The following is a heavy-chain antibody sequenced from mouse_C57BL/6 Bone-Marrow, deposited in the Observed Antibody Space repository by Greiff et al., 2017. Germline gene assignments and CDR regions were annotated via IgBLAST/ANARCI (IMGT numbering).Heavy chain of an antibody. CDR3: ARSGFYYGSSFSY. J-gene: IGHJ3*01. D-gene: IGHD1-1*01. Sequence: QVQLQQSGAELVRPGTSVKVSCKASGYAFTNYLIEWVKQRPGQGLEWIGVINPGSGGTNYNEKFKGKVTLTADKSSSPAYMQLSSLTSEDSAVYFCARSGFYYGSSFSYWGQGTLVTVSA. CDR2: INPGSGGT. CDR1: GYAFTNYL. V-gene: IGHV1-54*01.